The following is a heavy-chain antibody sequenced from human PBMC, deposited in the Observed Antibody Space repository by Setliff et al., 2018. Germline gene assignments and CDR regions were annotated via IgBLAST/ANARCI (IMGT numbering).Heavy chain of an antibody. CDR1: GVSISANHY. D-gene: IGHD6-13*01. CDR2: ISYGGST. J-gene: IGHJ4*02. V-gene: IGHV4-39*07. Sequence: SETLSLTCTVSGVSISANHYWGWIRQPPGKGLEWIGSISYGGSTNYNPSLRSRVAISLDTSKNQFSLRLSSVTAADTAVYYCARWVAAAGIHNYFDYWGQGTLVTVSS. CDR3: ARWVAAAGIHNYFDY.